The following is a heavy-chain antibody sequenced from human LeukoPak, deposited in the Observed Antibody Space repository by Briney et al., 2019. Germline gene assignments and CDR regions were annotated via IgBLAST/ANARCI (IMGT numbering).Heavy chain of an antibody. D-gene: IGHD5-24*01. J-gene: IGHJ4*02. Sequence: GGSLRLSCAASGFTVSDNYMTWVRQAPGKGLEWVSSIYSAGATHYAESVKGRFTISRDNSKNTLYLQMNSLRAEDTAVYYCARGDGTYFDYWGQGTLVTVSS. CDR1: GFTVSDNY. V-gene: IGHV3-66*02. CDR2: IYSAGAT. CDR3: ARGDGTYFDY.